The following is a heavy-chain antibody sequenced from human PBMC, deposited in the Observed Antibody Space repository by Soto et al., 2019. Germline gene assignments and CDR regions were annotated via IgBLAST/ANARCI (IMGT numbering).Heavy chain of an antibody. J-gene: IGHJ4*02. V-gene: IGHV4-34*01. CDR2: IYYSGST. D-gene: IGHD5-12*01. CDR3: ARWLGYGPHFDY. CDR1: GGSFSGYY. Sequence: SETLSLTSAVYGGSFSGYYWSWIRQPPGKGLEWIGYIYYSGSTYYNPSLKSRVTISVDTSKNQFSLKLSSVTAADTAVYYCARWLGYGPHFDYWGQGTLVTVSS.